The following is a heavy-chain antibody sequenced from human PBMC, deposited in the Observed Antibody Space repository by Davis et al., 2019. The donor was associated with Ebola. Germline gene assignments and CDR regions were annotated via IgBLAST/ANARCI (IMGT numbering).Heavy chain of an antibody. V-gene: IGHV3-30*18. Sequence: GESLKISCAASGFTFSSYGMHWVRQAPGKGLEWVAVISYDGNKKYSVDSVKGRLTISRDNSKNTLYLQMDSLRAEDTAMYYCAKDLSHCDGDCYSIGSWGQGTLVTVSS. D-gene: IGHD2-21*02. CDR3: AKDLSHCDGDCYSIGS. CDR1: GFTFSSYG. J-gene: IGHJ4*02. CDR2: ISYDGNKK.